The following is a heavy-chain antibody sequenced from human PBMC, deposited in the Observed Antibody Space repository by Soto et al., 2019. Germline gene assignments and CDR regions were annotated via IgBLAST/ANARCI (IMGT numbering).Heavy chain of an antibody. CDR2: IIPILGIA. CDR1: GGTFSSYT. CDR3: AREKQYSREYDFDY. Sequence: ASVKVSCKASGGTFSSYTISWVRQAPGQGLEWMGRIIPILGIAHYAQKVQGRVTITADKSTSTAYMELSSLRSEDTAVYYCAREKQYSREYDFDYWGQGTLVTVAS. D-gene: IGHD6-6*01. V-gene: IGHV1-69*04. J-gene: IGHJ4*02.